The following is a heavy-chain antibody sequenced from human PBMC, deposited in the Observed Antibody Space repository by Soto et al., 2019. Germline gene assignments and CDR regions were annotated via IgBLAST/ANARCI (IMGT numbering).Heavy chain of an antibody. V-gene: IGHV3-23*01. Sequence: EVQLLESGGGLVQPGGSLRFSCAASGFAFGSYDMSWVRQPPGRGLEWVSGISGSGSNTYYADSVRGRFTISRDNSKNTLYLQLNSLRAEDTAVYYCAKEAAVPGRPLDYWGQGTLVTVSS. CDR1: GFAFGSYD. CDR2: ISGSGSNT. CDR3: AKEAAVPGRPLDY. J-gene: IGHJ4*02. D-gene: IGHD6-19*01.